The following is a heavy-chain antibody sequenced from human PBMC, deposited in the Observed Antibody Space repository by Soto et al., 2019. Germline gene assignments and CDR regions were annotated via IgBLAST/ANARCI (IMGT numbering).Heavy chain of an antibody. Sequence: ASVKVSCKASGYTFTTYDITWVRQAPGQGLEWMGWVSGYNGNTKYTQRLQGRVTMTTETSTSTAYMELRSLRSDDTAVYYCARDSTARLAWFDPWGQGTLVTVSS. CDR3: ARDSTARLAWFDP. J-gene: IGHJ5*02. V-gene: IGHV1-18*04. CDR2: VSGYNGNT. D-gene: IGHD6-6*01. CDR1: GYTFTTYD.